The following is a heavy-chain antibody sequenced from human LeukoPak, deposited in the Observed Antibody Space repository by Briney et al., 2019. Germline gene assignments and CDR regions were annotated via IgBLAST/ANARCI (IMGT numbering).Heavy chain of an antibody. CDR2: ISSSSTM. D-gene: IGHD3-10*01. CDR3: ASPYGSGNYKGY. CDR1: GFTFSLYN. Sequence: GGSLRLSCAASGFTFSLYNMNWVRQAPGKGPEWVSYISSSSTMYYTDSVKGRFTISRDNAKNSLYLQMNSLRTEDTAVYYCASPYGSGNYKGYWGQGTLVTVSS. V-gene: IGHV3-69-1*01. J-gene: IGHJ4*02.